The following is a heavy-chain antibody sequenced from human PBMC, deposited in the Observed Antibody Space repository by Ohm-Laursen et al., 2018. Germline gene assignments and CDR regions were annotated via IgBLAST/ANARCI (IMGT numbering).Heavy chain of an antibody. J-gene: IGHJ6*02. V-gene: IGHV3-9*01. CDR3: AKDIPNRITIFGVVTGSHGMDV. Sequence: SSLRLSCAASGFTFDDYAMHWVRQAPGKGLEWVSGISWNSGSIGYADSVKGRFTISRDNAKNSLYLQMNSLRAEDTALYYCAKDIPNRITIFGVVTGSHGMDVWGQGTTVTVSS. CDR1: GFTFDDYA. D-gene: IGHD3-3*01. CDR2: ISWNSGSI.